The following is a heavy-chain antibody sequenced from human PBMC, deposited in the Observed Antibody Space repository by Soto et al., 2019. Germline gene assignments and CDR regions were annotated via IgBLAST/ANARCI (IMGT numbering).Heavy chain of an antibody. CDR2: IYYSGST. CDR3: ARQAMATASIDY. Sequence: SETLSLTCTVSGGSISSGDYYWSWIRQPPGKGLEWIGYIYYSGSTYYNPSLKSRVTISVDTSKNQFSLKLSSVTAADTAVYYCARQAMATASIDYWGQGTLVTVSS. J-gene: IGHJ4*02. V-gene: IGHV4-30-4*01. D-gene: IGHD1-1*01. CDR1: GGSISSGDYY.